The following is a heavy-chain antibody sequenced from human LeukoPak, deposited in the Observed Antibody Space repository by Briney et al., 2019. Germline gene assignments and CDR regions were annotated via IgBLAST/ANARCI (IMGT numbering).Heavy chain of an antibody. V-gene: IGHV3-30*02. CDR3: AKGSKAVLFTRDYYMDV. J-gene: IGHJ6*03. D-gene: IGHD6-19*01. Sequence: GRSLRLSCAASGFTFSSYGMHWVRQAPGKGLEWVAFIRYDGSNRYYADSVKGRFTISRDNSKNTLYLQMNSLRAEDTAVYYCAKGSKAVLFTRDYYMDVWGKGTTVTISS. CDR1: GFTFSSYG. CDR2: IRYDGSNR.